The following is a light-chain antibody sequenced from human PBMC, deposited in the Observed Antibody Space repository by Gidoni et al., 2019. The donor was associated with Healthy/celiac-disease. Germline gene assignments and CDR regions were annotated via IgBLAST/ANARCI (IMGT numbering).Light chain of an antibody. CDR3: AAWDDSLSGPRV. Sequence: QSVSTQPPSASGTAPQRVTISCSGRSRNNGSNYVYWYQSLPGTSPKLLINRNNPRPSGVPDRFSGSKSGTSASLAISGLRSEDEADYYCAAWDDSLSGPRVFGGGTKLTVL. V-gene: IGLV1-47*01. J-gene: IGLJ3*02. CDR2: RNN. CDR1: SRNNGSNY.